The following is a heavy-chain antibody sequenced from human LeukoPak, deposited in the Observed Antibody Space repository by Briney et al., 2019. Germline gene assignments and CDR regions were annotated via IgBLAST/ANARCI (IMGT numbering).Heavy chain of an antibody. V-gene: IGHV1-8*01. Sequence: ASAKVSCTASGFTFTSYDINWVRQASGQGLEWMGWMNPNNGNTGYAQKFQGRVTMTRDTSISTAYMELRGLRSEDTAVYYCVRDGEGVAISVNYWFDPWGQGTLVTVSS. D-gene: IGHD3-10*01. J-gene: IGHJ5*02. CDR1: GFTFTSYD. CDR3: VRDGEGVAISVNYWFDP. CDR2: MNPNNGNT.